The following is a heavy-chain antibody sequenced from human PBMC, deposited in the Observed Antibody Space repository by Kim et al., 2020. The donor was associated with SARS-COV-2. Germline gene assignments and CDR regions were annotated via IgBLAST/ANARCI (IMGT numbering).Heavy chain of an antibody. J-gene: IGHJ2*01. V-gene: IGHV4-59*08. CDR1: GGSISNYY. D-gene: IGHD2-15*01. CDR3: ARHLGYCSGGSCYGRQWHFEL. CDR2: ISYSGST. Sequence: SETLSLNCTVSGGSISNYYCSWIRQPPGKRLEWIGYISYSGSTSYNPSLKSRVTISGDTSKNRFSLRMSSVTAAATAVYYCARHLGYCSGGSCYGRQWHFELGGRGTLVAVSS.